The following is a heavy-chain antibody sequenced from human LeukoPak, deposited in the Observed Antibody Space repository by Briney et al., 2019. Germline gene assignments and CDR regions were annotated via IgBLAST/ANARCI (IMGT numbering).Heavy chain of an antibody. V-gene: IGHV3-23*01. Sequence: GGSLRLSCDASGFTFSSYAMSWVRQVPGKGLEWVSVISGSGSNTYYADSVKGRFTISRDNSKNTLYLQMNSLGVEDTAVYYCARDPQPYDFWSGYWNCWGQGTLVTVSP. CDR2: ISGSGSNT. J-gene: IGHJ4*02. CDR3: ARDPQPYDFWSGYWNC. CDR1: GFTFSSYA. D-gene: IGHD3-3*01.